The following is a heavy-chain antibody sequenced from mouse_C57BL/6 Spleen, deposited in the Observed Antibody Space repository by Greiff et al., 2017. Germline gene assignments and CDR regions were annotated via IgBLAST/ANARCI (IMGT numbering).Heavy chain of an antibody. CDR2: IYPGDGDT. CDR1: GYAFSSYW. D-gene: IGHD2-4*01. J-gene: IGHJ2*01. CDR3: ARSHGDYDEGYCDD. V-gene: IGHV1-80*01. Sequence: QVQLKESGAELVKPGASVKISCKASGYAFSSYWLNWVKQRPGKGLEWIGQIYPGDGDTNYNGKFKGKATLTADKSSSTAYMQLSSLTSEDSAVYFCARSHGDYDEGYCDDWGQGTTLTVSS.